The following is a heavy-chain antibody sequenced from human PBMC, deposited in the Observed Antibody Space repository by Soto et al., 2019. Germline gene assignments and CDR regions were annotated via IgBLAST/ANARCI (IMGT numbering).Heavy chain of an antibody. CDR3: ARHKTTMLTVVSAFDP. V-gene: IGHV4-39*02. D-gene: IGHD3-22*01. Sequence: KTSETLSLTCTVSGDSITRSNFYWGWIRQPPGKGLEWLGSIFYSGSTFYNPALKSQVTFSVDTSKNHFSLKLSSVTAADTAVYYCARHKTTMLTVVSAFDPWGQGTRVTVSS. J-gene: IGHJ5*02. CDR2: IFYSGST. CDR1: GDSITRSNFY.